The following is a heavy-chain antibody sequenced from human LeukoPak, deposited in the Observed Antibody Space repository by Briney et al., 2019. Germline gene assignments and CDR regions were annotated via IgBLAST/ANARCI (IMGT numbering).Heavy chain of an antibody. CDR2: ISVSGNT. V-gene: IGHV3-23*01. Sequence: GGSLGLSCAASGFTLSSYAMSWVRQAPGKGLEWVSAISVSGNTYHADSVKGRFTISRDSSKNTLYLQMNRLRAEDAAVYYCAKAPVTTCSGAYCYPFDYWGQGTLVTVSS. J-gene: IGHJ4*02. CDR1: GFTLSSYA. D-gene: IGHD2-21*01. CDR3: AKAPVTTCSGAYCYPFDY.